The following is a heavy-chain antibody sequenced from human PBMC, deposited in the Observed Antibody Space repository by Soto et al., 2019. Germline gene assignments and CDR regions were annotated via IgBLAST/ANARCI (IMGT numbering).Heavy chain of an antibody. CDR3: ARSASGSLWGGVYYYYGMDV. CDR2: IGTAGDT. V-gene: IGHV3-13*01. D-gene: IGHD3-16*01. CDR1: GFTFSSYD. J-gene: IGHJ6*02. Sequence: GGCLRLSCAACGFTFSSYDMHWVRQATGKGLEWVSAIGTAGDTYYPGSVKGRFTISRENAKNSLYLQMNSLRAGDTAVYYCARSASGSLWGGVYYYYGMDVWGQGTTVTVSS.